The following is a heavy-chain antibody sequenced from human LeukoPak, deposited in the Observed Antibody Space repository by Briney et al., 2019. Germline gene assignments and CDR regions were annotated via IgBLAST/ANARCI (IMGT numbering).Heavy chain of an antibody. CDR3: ARGANWGSPDY. CDR1: GGSISSSY. J-gene: IGHJ4*02. D-gene: IGHD7-27*01. V-gene: IGHV4-4*07. CDR2: IYTSGNT. Sequence: SETLSLTCTVSGGSISSSYWSWIRQPAGKGLEWIGRIYTSGNTNYNPSLKSRVTMSVDTSKNQFSLKLRSVTAADTAVYYCARGANWGSPDYWGQGTLVTVSS.